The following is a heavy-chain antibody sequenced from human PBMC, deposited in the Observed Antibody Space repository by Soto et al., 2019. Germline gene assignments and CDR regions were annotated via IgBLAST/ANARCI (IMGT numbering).Heavy chain of an antibody. CDR3: ATSGGAYYYGSGSYPPFDY. V-gene: IGHV1-69*01. CDR1: GGTFSSYA. J-gene: IGHJ4*02. D-gene: IGHD3-10*01. CDR2: IIPIFGTA. Sequence: QVQLVQSGAEVKKPGSSVKVSCKASGGTFSSYAISWVRQAPGQGLEWMGGIIPIFGTANYAQKFQGRVTITADESTSTAYMELSSPRSEDTAVYYCATSGGAYYYGSGSYPPFDYWGQGTLVTVSS.